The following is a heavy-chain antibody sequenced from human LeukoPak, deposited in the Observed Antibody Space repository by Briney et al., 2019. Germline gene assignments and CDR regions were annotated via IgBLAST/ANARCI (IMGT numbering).Heavy chain of an antibody. CDR1: GYSISSGRY. CDR3: ARDLRGYSYGPWFDP. V-gene: IGHV4-38-2*02. J-gene: IGHJ5*02. CDR2: IYHSGST. Sequence: SETLSLTWAVSGYSISSGRYWGWIRQPPGKGLEWIGSIYHSGSTYYNPSLKSRVTISVDTSKDQFSLKLSSVTAADTTVYYCARDLRGYSYGPWFDPWGQGTLVTVSS. D-gene: IGHD5-18*01.